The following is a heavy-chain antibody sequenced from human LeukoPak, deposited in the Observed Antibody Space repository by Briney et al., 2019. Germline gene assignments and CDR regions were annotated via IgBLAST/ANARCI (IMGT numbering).Heavy chain of an antibody. J-gene: IGHJ5*02. CDR3: ARHKQLVWFDP. CDR2: INHSGST. CDR1: GGSFSGYY. V-gene: IGHV4-34*01. D-gene: IGHD6-6*01. Sequence: SETLSLTCAVYGGSFSGYYWSWIRQPPGKGLEWIGEINHSGSTNYNPSLTSRVTISVDTSKNQFSLKLSSVTAADTAVYYCARHKQLVWFDPWGQGTLVTVSS.